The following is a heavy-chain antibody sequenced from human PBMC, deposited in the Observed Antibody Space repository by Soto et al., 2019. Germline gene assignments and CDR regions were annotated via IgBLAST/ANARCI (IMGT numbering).Heavy chain of an antibody. Sequence: PGESLKISCKHSGFNFPTFWIAWVRQMPGKGLEWMGTIYPDDSDTRYSPSFQGQVTISADKSIQTAYLQWGSLKASDSALYYCGRGKNSSPGGGWDGGGKEPRATVP. D-gene: IGHD3-16*01. J-gene: IGHJ4*02. V-gene: IGHV5-51*01. CDR1: GFNFPTFW. CDR2: IYPDDSDT. CDR3: GRGKNSSPGGGWDG.